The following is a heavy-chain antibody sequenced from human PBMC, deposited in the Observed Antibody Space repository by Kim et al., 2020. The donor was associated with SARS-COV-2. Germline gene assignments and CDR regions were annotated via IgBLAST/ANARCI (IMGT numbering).Heavy chain of an antibody. D-gene: IGHD3-10*01. V-gene: IGHV3-23*01. J-gene: IGHJ4*02. CDR1: GFTSSNYG. CDR3: AKDPFGGDYYFDY. Sequence: GGSLRLSCVVSGFTSSNYGMSWVRQAPGKGLEWVSSMSDNIGRTNTYYSDSVKGRFTISRDNSRNAVFLQMNRLTVEDTAVYYCAKDPFGGDYYFDYWGQGTLVTVSS. CDR2: MSDNIGRTNT.